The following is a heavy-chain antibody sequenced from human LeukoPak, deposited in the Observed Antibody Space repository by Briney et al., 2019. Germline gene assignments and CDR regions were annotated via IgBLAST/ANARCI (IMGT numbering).Heavy chain of an antibody. CDR3: ASVAARPEAFDI. CDR1: GGSISSSSYY. V-gene: IGHV4-39*01. CDR2: IYYSGST. J-gene: IGHJ3*02. Sequence: SETLSLTCTVSGGSISSSSYYWGWIRQPPGKGLEWIGSIYYSGSTYYNPSLKSRVTISVDTSKNQFSLKLSSVTAADTAVYYCASVAARPEAFDIWGQGTVVTVSS. D-gene: IGHD6-6*01.